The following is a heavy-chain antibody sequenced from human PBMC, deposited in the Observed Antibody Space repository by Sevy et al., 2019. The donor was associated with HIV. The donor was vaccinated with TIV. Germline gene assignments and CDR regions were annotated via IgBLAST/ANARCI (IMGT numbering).Heavy chain of an antibody. V-gene: IGHV1-3*04. CDR2: INTGNDKT. Sequence: ASVKVSCKASGYTFTNYAMHWVRQAPGQRLEWMGWINTGNDKTEYSQKFQGRVTIARDTSASTAYMELSSLRSEDTALYYCAREHREYYYATTDYYTLAISFDYWGQGTLVTVSS. J-gene: IGHJ4*02. CDR1: GYTFTNYA. D-gene: IGHD3-22*01. CDR3: AREHREYYYATTDYYTLAISFDY.